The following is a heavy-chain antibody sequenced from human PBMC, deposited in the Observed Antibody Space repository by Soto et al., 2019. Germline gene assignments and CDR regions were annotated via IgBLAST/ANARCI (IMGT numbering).Heavy chain of an antibody. D-gene: IGHD4-17*01. Sequence: QVQLQESGPGLVKPSETLSLTFTVSGGSISSYYWSWIRQPPGKGLEWIGYIYYSGSTNYNPSLKSRVTISVDTSKNQFSLKLSSVTAADTAVYYCARGGTVTAVDYWGQGTLVTVSS. CDR1: GGSISSYY. J-gene: IGHJ4*02. CDR3: ARGGTVTAVDY. CDR2: IYYSGST. V-gene: IGHV4-59*01.